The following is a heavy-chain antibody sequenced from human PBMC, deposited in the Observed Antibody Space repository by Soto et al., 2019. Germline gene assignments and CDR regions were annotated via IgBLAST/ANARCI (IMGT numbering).Heavy chain of an antibody. CDR1: GFTFSSYA. V-gene: IGHV3-23*01. CDR3: AKFGMATTKRSPPYYIDY. J-gene: IGHJ4*02. D-gene: IGHD1-1*01. CDR2: ISGSGGGT. Sequence: GGSLRLSCAASGFTFSSYAMSWVRQAPGKGLEWVSSISGSGGGTYYADSVKGRFTFSRDNSKNTLYLQMNSLRAEDTAVYYCAKFGMATTKRSPPYYIDYWGQGALVTV.